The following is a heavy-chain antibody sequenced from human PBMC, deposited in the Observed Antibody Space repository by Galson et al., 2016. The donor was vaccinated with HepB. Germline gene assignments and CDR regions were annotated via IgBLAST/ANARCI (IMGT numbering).Heavy chain of an antibody. CDR3: ANLHILATRLDL. CDR1: GGSISSSRYY. D-gene: IGHD5-12*01. CDR2: IFYSGNT. Sequence: SETLSLTCSVSGGSISSSRYYWGWIRQPPGKGLEWIGSIFYSGNTFYNPSLKSRVTISVDTSKNQFSLKLTSVTAADTAVYYCANLHILATRLDLWGQGTLVTVSS. V-gene: IGHV4-39*01. J-gene: IGHJ5*02.